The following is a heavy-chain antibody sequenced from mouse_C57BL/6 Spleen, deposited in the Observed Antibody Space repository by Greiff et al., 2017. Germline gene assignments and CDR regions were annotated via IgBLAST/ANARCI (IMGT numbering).Heavy chain of an antibody. CDR3: ARYGGYHYAMDY. Sequence: VQLQQSVAELVRPGASVKLSCTASGFNIKNTYIHWVKQRPEQGLEWIGRIYPANGNTNYAQKFQGKATITADTSSTTAYLQLSSLTSEDTAISYCARYGGYHYAMDYWGQGTSVTVSS. V-gene: IGHV14-3*01. J-gene: IGHJ4*01. D-gene: IGHD2-3*01. CDR2: IYPANGNT. CDR1: GFNIKNTY.